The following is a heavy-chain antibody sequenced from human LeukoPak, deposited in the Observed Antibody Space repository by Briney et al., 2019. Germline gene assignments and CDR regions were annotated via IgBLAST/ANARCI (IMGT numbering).Heavy chain of an antibody. V-gene: IGHV3-23*01. Sequence: GGSLRLSCAASGFTFTNYAMYWVSRAPGKGLEWVSAISGSGGSTYHADSVKGRFTISRDNSKNTLYLQMNSLRAEDTAVYYCAKLTLDTSGWVDYWGQGTLVTVSS. CDR1: GFTFTNYA. D-gene: IGHD6-19*01. J-gene: IGHJ4*02. CDR3: AKLTLDTSGWVDY. CDR2: ISGSGGST.